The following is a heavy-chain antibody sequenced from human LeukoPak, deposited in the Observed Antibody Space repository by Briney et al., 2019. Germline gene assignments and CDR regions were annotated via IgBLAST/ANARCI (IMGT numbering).Heavy chain of an antibody. D-gene: IGHD2-2*01. J-gene: IGHJ4*02. Sequence: GGSLRLSCAASGFTFSSYWMHWVRQASGKGLAWVADINTDGDITRYADSLKGRFTISRDNAKNTLYLQMNSLRDEDTSIYYCARGGVQPVDYWGQGTLVTVSS. V-gene: IGHV3-74*01. CDR2: INTDGDIT. CDR3: ARGGVQPVDY. CDR1: GFTFSSYW.